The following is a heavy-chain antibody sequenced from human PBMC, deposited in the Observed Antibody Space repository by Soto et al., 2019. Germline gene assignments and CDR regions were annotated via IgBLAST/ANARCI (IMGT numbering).Heavy chain of an antibody. Sequence: ESGGDVVQPGRSLRLSCAASGFTFSNYAMHWVRQAPGKGLEWVAVISYDGSNKYYADSVKGRFTISRDNSKNTLYLQMNSLRAEDTAVYYCARDSVDYGDYEWFDPWGQGTLVTVSS. V-gene: IGHV3-30-3*01. CDR3: ARDSVDYGDYEWFDP. D-gene: IGHD4-17*01. J-gene: IGHJ5*02. CDR1: GFTFSNYA. CDR2: ISYDGSNK.